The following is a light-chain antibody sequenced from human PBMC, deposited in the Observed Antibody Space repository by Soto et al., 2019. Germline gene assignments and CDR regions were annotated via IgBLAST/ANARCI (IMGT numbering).Light chain of an antibody. J-gene: IGLJ2*01. CDR1: SSNVGGYNY. CDR2: DAS. Sequence: QSALTQPGSVSASPGQSVTISCTGTSSNVGGYNYVSWYQQNPGKAPKLMIYDASKRPPGVPDRFSGSKSGNAASLTISGLQAEDEADDYCCSYAASYTLVFGGGTKLTVL. V-gene: IGLV2-11*01. CDR3: CSYAASYTLV.